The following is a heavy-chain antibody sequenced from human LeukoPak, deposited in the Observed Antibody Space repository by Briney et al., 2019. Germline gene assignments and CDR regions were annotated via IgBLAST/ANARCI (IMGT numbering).Heavy chain of an antibody. CDR1: GYTFTSYD. Sequence: SVKVSCKASGYTFTSYDISWVRQAPGQGLEWMGGIIPIFGTANYAQKFQGRVTITADESTSTAYMELSSLRSEDTAVYYCARDNCSSTSCYCLYYMDVWGKGTTVTVSS. D-gene: IGHD2-2*01. V-gene: IGHV1-69*13. CDR2: IIPIFGTA. CDR3: ARDNCSSTSCYCLYYMDV. J-gene: IGHJ6*03.